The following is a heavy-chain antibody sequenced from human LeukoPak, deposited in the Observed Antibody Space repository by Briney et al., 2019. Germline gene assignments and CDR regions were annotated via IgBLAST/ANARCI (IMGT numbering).Heavy chain of an antibody. J-gene: IGHJ4*02. CDR3: ARGSGSSSWYAAFDY. CDR2: INWNGGST. Sequence: GGSLRLSCAASGFTFDDYGMSWVRQAPGKGLEWVSGINWNGGSTGYAGSVKGRFTISRDNAKNSLYLQMNSLRAEDTALYHCARGSGSSSWYAAFDYWGQGTLVTVSS. D-gene: IGHD6-13*01. CDR1: GFTFDDYG. V-gene: IGHV3-20*01.